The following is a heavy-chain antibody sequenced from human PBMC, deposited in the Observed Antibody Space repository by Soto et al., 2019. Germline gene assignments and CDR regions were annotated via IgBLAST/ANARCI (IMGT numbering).Heavy chain of an antibody. CDR1: GFPVSSNY. V-gene: IGHV3-66*01. CDR2: IYSGGST. CDR3: ARDIRGIAAS. Sequence: GGSPRLSCAASGFPVSSNYMSWVRQAPGKGLEWVSVIYSGGSTYYADSVKGRFTISRDNSKNTLYLQMNSLRAEDTAVYYCARDIRGIAASWGQGTLVTVSS. J-gene: IGHJ4*02. D-gene: IGHD6-25*01.